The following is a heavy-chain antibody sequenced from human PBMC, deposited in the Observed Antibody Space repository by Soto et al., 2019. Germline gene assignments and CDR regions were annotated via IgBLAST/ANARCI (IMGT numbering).Heavy chain of an antibody. J-gene: IGHJ4*02. CDR1: GGSISSYY. V-gene: IGHV4-59*01. CDR2: IYYSGST. CDR3: ARQEAGYTAMVDY. D-gene: IGHD5-18*01. Sequence: PSETLSLTCTVSGGSISSYYWSWIRQPPGKGLEWIGYIYYSGSTNYNPSLKSRVTISVDTSKNQFSLKLSSVTAADTAVYYCARQEAGYTAMVDYWGQGTLVTVSS.